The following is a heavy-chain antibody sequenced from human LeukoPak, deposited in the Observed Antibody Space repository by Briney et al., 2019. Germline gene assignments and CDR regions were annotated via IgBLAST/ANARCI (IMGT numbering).Heavy chain of an antibody. CDR2: INLNNDDT. D-gene: IGHD6-13*01. V-gene: IGHV1-2*04. Sequence: GASVKVSCKASGYTFTGYYMHWVRQAPGQGLEWMGWINLNNDDTNYAQKFQGWVTMTRDTSISTAYMELSRLRSDDTAVYYCAREEPEGSSWYGSWFDPWGQGTLVTVSS. CDR3: AREEPEGSSWYGSWFDP. CDR1: GYTFTGYY. J-gene: IGHJ5*02.